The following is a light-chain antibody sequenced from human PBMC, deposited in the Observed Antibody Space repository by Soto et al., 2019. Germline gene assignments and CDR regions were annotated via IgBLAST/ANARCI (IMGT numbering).Light chain of an antibody. CDR3: SSYTSTNTPVV. Sequence: QSVLTQPASVSGSPGQTITISCTGTSSDVGGYNYVSWYQHNPGKAPKLLTYEVSNRPSGVSDRFSGSKSDNMASLTISGLQAEDEADYYCSSYTSTNTPVVFGGGPKATVL. CDR2: EVS. V-gene: IGLV2-14*01. CDR1: SSDVGGYNY. J-gene: IGLJ2*01.